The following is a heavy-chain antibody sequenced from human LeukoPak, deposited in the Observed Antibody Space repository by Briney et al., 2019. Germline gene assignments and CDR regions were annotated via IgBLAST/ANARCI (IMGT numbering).Heavy chain of an antibody. CDR3: ARSSSAKYFDY. V-gene: IGHV3-23*01. Sequence: GGSLRLSCAASGFTFSTYAMSWVRQAPGKGLEWVAHISSNGGNTYYADSVKGRFTISRDNSKNTLYLQMNSLRAGDTAVYYCARSSSAKYFDYWGQGTLVTVSS. CDR1: GFTFSTYA. CDR2: ISSNGGNT. D-gene: IGHD6-13*01. J-gene: IGHJ4*02.